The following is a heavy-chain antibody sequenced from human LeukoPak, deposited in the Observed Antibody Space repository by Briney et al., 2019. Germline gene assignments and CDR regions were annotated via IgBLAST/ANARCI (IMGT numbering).Heavy chain of an antibody. J-gene: IGHJ4*02. V-gene: IGHV1-69*06. CDR1: GGTFSSYA. Sequence: SVKVSCKASGGTFSSYAISWVRQAPGQGLEWMGGIIPIFGTANYAQKFQGRVAITADKSTGTAYMELSSLRSEDTAVYYCARPMPTWEGAFDYWGQGTLVTVSS. CDR2: IIPIFGTA. D-gene: IGHD1-26*01. CDR3: ARPMPTWEGAFDY.